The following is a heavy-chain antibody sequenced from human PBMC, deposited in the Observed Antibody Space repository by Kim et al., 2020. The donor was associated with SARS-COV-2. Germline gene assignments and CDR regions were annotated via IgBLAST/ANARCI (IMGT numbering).Heavy chain of an antibody. CDR2: INHSGST. V-gene: IGHV4-34*01. Sequence: SETLSLTCAVYGGSFSGYYWSWIRQPPGKGLEWIGEINHSGSTNYNPSLKSRVTISVDTSKNQFSLKLSSVTAADTAVYYCARGGKWYSGSYFDYWGQGTLVTVSS. CDR3: ARGGKWYSGSYFDY. J-gene: IGHJ4*02. CDR1: GGSFSGYY. D-gene: IGHD1-26*01.